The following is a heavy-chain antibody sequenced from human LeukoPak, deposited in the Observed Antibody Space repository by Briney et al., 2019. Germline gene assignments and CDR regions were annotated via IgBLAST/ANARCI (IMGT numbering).Heavy chain of an antibody. CDR2: INWNGGST. D-gene: IGHD3-22*01. J-gene: IGHJ3*02. V-gene: IGHV3-20*04. Sequence: GGSLRLSCAASGFTFDDYGMSWVRQAPGKGLEWVSGINWNGGSTGYADSVKGRFTISRDNAKNSLYLQMNSLRAEDTALYYCARGAYDSSGLSAFDIWGQGTMVTVSS. CDR1: GFTFDDYG. CDR3: ARGAYDSSGLSAFDI.